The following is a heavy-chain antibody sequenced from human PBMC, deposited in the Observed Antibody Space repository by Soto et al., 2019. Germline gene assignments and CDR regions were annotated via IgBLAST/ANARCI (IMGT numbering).Heavy chain of an antibody. Sequence: EVQLVESGGGLVKPGGSLRLSCAASGFTFSSYSMNWVRQAPGKGLEWVSSISSSGGSTYYADSVKGRFTISRDNSKNTLYLQMNSLRAEDTAVYYCANHIAVAVHSIYYFDYWGQGTLVTVSS. J-gene: IGHJ4*02. CDR1: GFTFSSYS. CDR2: ISSSGGST. D-gene: IGHD6-19*01. CDR3: ANHIAVAVHSIYYFDY. V-gene: IGHV3-23*04.